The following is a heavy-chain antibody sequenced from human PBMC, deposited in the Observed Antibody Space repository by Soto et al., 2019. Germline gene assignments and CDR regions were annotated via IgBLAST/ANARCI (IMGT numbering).Heavy chain of an antibody. CDR3: ANWVEGTMVYFDY. D-gene: IGHD2-8*01. V-gene: IGHV3-23*01. Sequence: GGSLRLSCAASGFIFNNYAMSWARQAPGKGLEWVSAISGSGDRTYYADSVKGRFTISRDNSKKILYLQMRSLRADDTAVYYCANWVEGTMVYFDYWGLGTLVTVSS. CDR2: ISGSGDRT. CDR1: GFIFNNYA. J-gene: IGHJ4*02.